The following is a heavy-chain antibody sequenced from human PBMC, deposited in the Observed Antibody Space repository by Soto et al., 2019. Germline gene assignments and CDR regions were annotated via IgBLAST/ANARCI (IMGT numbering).Heavy chain of an antibody. J-gene: IGHJ6*02. D-gene: IGHD3-10*01. CDR1: GGSFNNYA. CDR3: AVALVREILIFEPSCMHV. Sequence: QVHLVQSGAEVKKPGSSVKVSCKTSGGSFNNYAVSWVRQSPGQGLEWLGGIIPNFDTPNYAQKFQDRVTISSDESTSTVYTELRSRRSNDTAVYYWAVALVREILIFEPSCMHVWGQGTTVIVSS. V-gene: IGHV1-69*01. CDR2: IIPNFDTP.